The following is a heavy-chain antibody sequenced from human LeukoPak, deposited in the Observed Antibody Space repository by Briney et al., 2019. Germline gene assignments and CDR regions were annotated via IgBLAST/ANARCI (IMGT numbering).Heavy chain of an antibody. CDR3: ARGHYTMIVAPGAFDI. CDR2: ISAYNGDT. J-gene: IGHJ3*02. V-gene: IGHV1-18*01. D-gene: IGHD3-22*01. Sequence: ASVKVSCKASDYTFTSYGISWVRQAPGQGLEWMGWISAYNGDTNYAQKLQGRVTMTTDTSTSTAYMELRSLRSDDTAVYYCARGHYTMIVAPGAFDIWGQGTMVTVSS. CDR1: DYTFTSYG.